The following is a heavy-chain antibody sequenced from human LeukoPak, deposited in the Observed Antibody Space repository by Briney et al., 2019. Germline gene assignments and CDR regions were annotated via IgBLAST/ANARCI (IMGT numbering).Heavy chain of an antibody. CDR2: VYYSGRT. D-gene: IGHD2-21*02. Sequence: SETLSLTCTVSGGSTTGYYWTWIRQSPGKGLEWIGYVYYSGRTSYNASLKSRVTTSVDTSKNQFFLKLSSVTAADTAVYYCARHMSVTYDAFDIWGQGTMVTVSS. CDR1: GGSTTGYY. CDR3: ARHMSVTYDAFDI. J-gene: IGHJ3*02. V-gene: IGHV4-59*08.